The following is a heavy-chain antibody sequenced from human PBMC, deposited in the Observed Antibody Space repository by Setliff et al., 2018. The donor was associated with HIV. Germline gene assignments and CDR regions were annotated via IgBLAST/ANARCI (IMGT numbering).Heavy chain of an antibody. V-gene: IGHV1-69*05. D-gene: IGHD6-13*01. CDR1: GGTFSSYA. CDR2: IIPIFGTA. J-gene: IGHJ4*02. Sequence: SVKVSCKASGGTFSSYAISWVRQAPGQGLEWMGGIIPIFGTANYAQKFQGRVTITTDDSTSTAYMELSSLRSEDTAVYYCARAPYSSSWGLDYWGQGTLVTVSS. CDR3: ARAPYSSSWGLDY.